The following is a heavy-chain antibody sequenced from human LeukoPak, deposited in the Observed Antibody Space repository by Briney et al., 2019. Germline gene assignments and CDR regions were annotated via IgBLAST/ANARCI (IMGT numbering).Heavy chain of an antibody. CDR2: ISASGSAT. CDR3: AKVTVVPYYFDY. CDR1: GFIFSNYG. Sequence: GGSLRLSCAASGFIFSNYGMNWVRQAPGKGLEWVAAISASGSATSYADSVRGRFTISRDNSKSTTYLQMNSLRAEDTAVYYCAKVTVVPYYFDYWDQGTLVTVSS. J-gene: IGHJ4*02. V-gene: IGHV3-23*01. D-gene: IGHD4-23*01.